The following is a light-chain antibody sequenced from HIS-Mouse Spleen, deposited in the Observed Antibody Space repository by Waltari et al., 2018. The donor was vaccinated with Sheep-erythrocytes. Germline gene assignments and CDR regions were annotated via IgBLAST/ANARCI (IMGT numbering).Light chain of an antibody. CDR2: EGS. Sequence: QSALTPPASVSGSPGQSITISCTGTSSDVGGYNLVPWYQQHPGKAPKLMIYEGSKRSSGVSNRFSGSKSGNTASLTISGLQAEDEADYYCCSYAGSSTPWVFGGGTKLTVL. CDR1: SSDVGGYNL. CDR3: CSYAGSSTPWV. J-gene: IGLJ3*02. V-gene: IGLV2-23*01.